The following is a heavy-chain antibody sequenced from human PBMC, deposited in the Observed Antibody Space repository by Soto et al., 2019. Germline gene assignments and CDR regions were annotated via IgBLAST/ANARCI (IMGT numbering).Heavy chain of an antibody. CDR2: IYYSGST. J-gene: IGHJ6*03. Sequence: QVQLQESGPGLVKPSQTLSLTCTVSGGSISSGGYYWSWIRQHQGKGLEWIGYIYYSGSTYYNPSLKSRVTRSVDMSENQFSLRLSSVTAADPAVYYCARKDSGYADYVNVVGKETTCTGSS. CDR3: ARKDSGYADYVNV. CDR1: GGSISSGGYY. D-gene: IGHD5-12*01. V-gene: IGHV4-31*03.